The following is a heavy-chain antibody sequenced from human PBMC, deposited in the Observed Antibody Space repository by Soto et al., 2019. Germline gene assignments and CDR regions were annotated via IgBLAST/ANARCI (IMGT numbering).Heavy chain of an antibody. CDR2: IYYSGST. Sequence: SETLSLTCTVSGGSISSVGYYWSWIRQHPGKGLEWIGYIYYSGSTYYNPSLKSRVTISVDTSKNQFSLKLSSVTAADTAVYYCARERGEMITFGGVIDTPIYWGQGTLVTVSS. D-gene: IGHD3-16*02. J-gene: IGHJ4*02. CDR1: GGSISSVGYY. V-gene: IGHV4-31*03. CDR3: ARERGEMITFGGVIDTPIY.